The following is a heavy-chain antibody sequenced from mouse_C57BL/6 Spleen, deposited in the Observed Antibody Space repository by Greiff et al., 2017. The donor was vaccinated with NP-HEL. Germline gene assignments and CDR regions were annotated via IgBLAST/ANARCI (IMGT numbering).Heavy chain of an antibody. V-gene: IGHV5-6*01. CDR1: GFTFSSYG. D-gene: IGHD1-1*01. Sequence: EVHLVESGGDLVKPGGSLKLSCAASGFTFSSYGMSWVRQTPDKRLEWVATISSGGSYTYYPDSVKGRFTISRDNATNTLYLQMSSLKSEDTAMYYCARQTTVPLYYAMDYWGQGTSVTVSS. CDR3: ARQTTVPLYYAMDY. CDR2: ISSGGSYT. J-gene: IGHJ4*01.